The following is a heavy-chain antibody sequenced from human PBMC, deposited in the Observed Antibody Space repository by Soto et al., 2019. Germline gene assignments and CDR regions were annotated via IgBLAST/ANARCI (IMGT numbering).Heavy chain of an antibody. D-gene: IGHD3-22*01. Sequence: EVQLVESGGGLVQPGGSLRLSCAASGFTFSSYEMNWVRQAPGKGLEWVSAISSSGGSTYYADSVKGRFTIVRDNSKNTLYLQMNSLRPADTAVYYCAKGGIYYDSSGYFDSWGQGTLVTVSS. J-gene: IGHJ4*02. CDR3: AKGGIYYDSSGYFDS. CDR2: ISSSGGST. CDR1: GFTFSSYE. V-gene: IGHV3-23*04.